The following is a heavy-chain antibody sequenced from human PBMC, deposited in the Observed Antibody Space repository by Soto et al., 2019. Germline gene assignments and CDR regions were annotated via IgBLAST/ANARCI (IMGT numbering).Heavy chain of an antibody. CDR3: AKDMDATVTTALSYYYGMDV. CDR2: ISWDGGST. CDR1: GFTFDDYA. D-gene: IGHD4-17*01. V-gene: IGHV3-43D*04. Sequence: EVQLVESGGVVVQPGGSLRLSCAASGFTFDDYAMHWVRQAPGKGLEWVSLISWDGGSTYYADSVKSRFTISRDNSKNSLYLQMNSLRAEDTALYYCAKDMDATVTTALSYYYGMDVWGQGTTVTVSS. J-gene: IGHJ6*02.